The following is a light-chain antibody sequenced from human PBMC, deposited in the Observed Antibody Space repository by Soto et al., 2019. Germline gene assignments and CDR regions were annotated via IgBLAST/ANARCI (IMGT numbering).Light chain of an antibody. V-gene: IGKV1-5*01. J-gene: IGKJ1*01. CDR3: QEYDSHWT. CDR2: AAS. CDR1: QIIGSR. Sequence: DIQMTQSPSTLSAFVGDTVTITCRAAQIIGSRLAWYQKKPGEGPKLLIYAASNLQSGVPSRFSGSGSGTEFTLTIISLQPDDFATYYCQEYDSHWTFGRGTKVEI.